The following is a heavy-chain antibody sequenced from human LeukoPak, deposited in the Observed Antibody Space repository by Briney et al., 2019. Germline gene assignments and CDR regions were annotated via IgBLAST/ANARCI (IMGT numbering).Heavy chain of an antibody. D-gene: IGHD2-2*01. CDR1: GFTFSSYA. Sequence: PGGSLRLSCAASGFTFSSYAMSWVRQAPGKGLEWVSATSGSGGSTYYADSVKGRFTISRDNSKNTLYLQMNSLRAEDTAVYYCAKDCSSTSCPLDYWGQGTLVTVSS. V-gene: IGHV3-23*01. CDR2: TSGSGGST. CDR3: AKDCSSTSCPLDY. J-gene: IGHJ4*02.